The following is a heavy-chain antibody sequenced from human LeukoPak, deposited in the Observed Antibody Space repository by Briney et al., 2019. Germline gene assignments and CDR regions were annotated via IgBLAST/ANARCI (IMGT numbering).Heavy chain of an antibody. Sequence: PSETLSLTCTVSGYSISSGYYWGWIRQPPVKGLEWIGSIYHSGSTYYNPSLKSRVTISVDTSKNQFSLKLSSVTAADTAVYYCAREVRWLVFDYWGQGTLVTVSS. CDR1: GYSISSGYY. CDR2: IYHSGST. J-gene: IGHJ4*02. V-gene: IGHV4-38-2*02. D-gene: IGHD6-19*01. CDR3: AREVRWLVFDY.